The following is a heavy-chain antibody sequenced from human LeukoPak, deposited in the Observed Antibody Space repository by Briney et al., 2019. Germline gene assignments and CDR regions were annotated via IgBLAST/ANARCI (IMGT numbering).Heavy chain of an antibody. J-gene: IGHJ4*02. CDR1: GYTFTSYV. Sequence: SVKVTCKASGYTFTSYVSSWVRQAPGQGLAWMGGIVPIFGSTNYAQKFQGRVTNTADDSTTTAYMEVTIQTPDDTAVYYCARGYDVGDYVPYAYWGQGTLVIVSS. CDR3: ARGYDVGDYVPYAY. V-gene: IGHV1-69*13. CDR2: IVPIFGST. D-gene: IGHD4-17*01.